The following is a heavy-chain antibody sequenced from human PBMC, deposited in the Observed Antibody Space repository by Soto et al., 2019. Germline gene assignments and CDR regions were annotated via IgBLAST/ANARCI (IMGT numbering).Heavy chain of an antibody. CDR3: ARNLGAKYGMDV. V-gene: IGHV3-73*01. CDR2: IRSKANNYAT. CDR1: GFPFSGSI. D-gene: IGHD1-26*01. J-gene: IGHJ6*02. Sequence: GGSLRLSCAGSGFPFSGSIIHWVRQAPGKGLEWVGRIRSKANNYATAFAASVQGRVTISREDSKNTAFLQMNSLKIEDTAVYFCARNLGAKYGMDVWGQGTTVTVSS.